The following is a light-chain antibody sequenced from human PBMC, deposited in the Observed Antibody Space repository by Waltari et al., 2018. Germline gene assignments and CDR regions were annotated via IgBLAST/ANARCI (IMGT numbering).Light chain of an antibody. CDR1: QSISSY. CDR2: AAS. V-gene: IGKV1-39*01. CDR3: QQSYSTPRT. Sequence: DIQMTQSPSSLSASVGDRVTITCRASQSISSYLNWYQQKPVKAPKLLIYAASSLQSWVPSRFSGSGSGTDFTLTISSLQPEDFATYYCQQSYSTPRTFGQGTKVEIK. J-gene: IGKJ1*01.